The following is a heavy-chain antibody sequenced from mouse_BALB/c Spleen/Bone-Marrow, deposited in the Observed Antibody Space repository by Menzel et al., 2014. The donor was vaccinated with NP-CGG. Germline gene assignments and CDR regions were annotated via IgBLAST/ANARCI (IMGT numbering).Heavy chain of an antibody. CDR1: GFTFSSFG. D-gene: IGHD4-1*01. CDR2: ISSGSTSI. Sequence: EVQVVESGGGLVQPGGSRKLSCAASGFTFSSFGMHWVRQAPERGLEWVAYISSGSTSIFYSDPVRGRFTISRDNPKNTLFLQMTSLTSEDTAMYYCARGGNWDDFDVWGAGTTVTVSS. J-gene: IGHJ1*01. CDR3: ARGGNWDDFDV. V-gene: IGHV5-17*02.